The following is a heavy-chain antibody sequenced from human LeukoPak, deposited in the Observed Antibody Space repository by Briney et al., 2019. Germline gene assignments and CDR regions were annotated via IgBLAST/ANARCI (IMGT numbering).Heavy chain of an antibody. CDR3: ARHSGASPHYFDY. V-gene: IGHV4-4*02. CDR2: IYHSGST. Sequence: SGTLSLTCAVSGGSISSNNWWSWVRQPPGRGLEWIGEIYHSGSTHYNPSLKSRVTMSVATSNNQFSLMLTSVTAADTAMYYCARHSGASPHYFDYWGQGALVTVSS. CDR1: GGSISSNNW. D-gene: IGHD1-26*01. J-gene: IGHJ4*02.